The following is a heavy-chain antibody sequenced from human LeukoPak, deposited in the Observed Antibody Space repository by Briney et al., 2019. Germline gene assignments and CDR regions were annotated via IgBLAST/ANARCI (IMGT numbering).Heavy chain of an antibody. D-gene: IGHD1-1*01. CDR3: AREKMEVGYYGLDV. V-gene: IGHV1-69*04. CDR1: GATFSSYA. CDR2: IIPILGIA. Sequence: SLKVSCKAPGATFSSYAISSVRHAPGQGLEWMGRIIPILGIANYAQKFQGRVTITADKSTSTAYMELSSLRSEDTAVYYCAREKMEVGYYGLDVWGQGTTVTVSS. J-gene: IGHJ6*02.